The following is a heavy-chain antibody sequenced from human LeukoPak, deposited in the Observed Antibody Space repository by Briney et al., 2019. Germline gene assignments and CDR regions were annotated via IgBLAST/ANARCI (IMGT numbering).Heavy chain of an antibody. D-gene: IGHD2-2*01. CDR1: GFTFSSYA. V-gene: IGHV3-21*01. CDR2: ISDNSNYI. CDR3: ANHFACGSTSCPPFDS. J-gene: IGHJ4*02. Sequence: GGSLRLSCAASGFTFSSYAMTWVRQAPGKGLEWVSSISDNSNYIYYSDSVEGRFTISRDNAKNSLYLQMNSLRVEDTAVYYCANHFACGSTSCPPFDSWGQGTLVTVSS.